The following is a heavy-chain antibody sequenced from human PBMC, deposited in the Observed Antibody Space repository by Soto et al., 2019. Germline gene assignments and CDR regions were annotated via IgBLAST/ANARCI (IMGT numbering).Heavy chain of an antibody. CDR2: VTHSGTA. Sequence: SETLSLTCTVSGGSIDSGAFSLSWIRQPPGKGLEWIGYVTHSGTAYSIPSLNGRLTLSVDSSQTQFSLKLTSVTAADSAFYYCARIHWAQSSLDYWGRGILVTVSS. V-gene: IGHV4-30-2*01. D-gene: IGHD6-19*01. CDR3: ARIHWAQSSLDY. CDR1: GGSIDSGAFS. J-gene: IGHJ4*02.